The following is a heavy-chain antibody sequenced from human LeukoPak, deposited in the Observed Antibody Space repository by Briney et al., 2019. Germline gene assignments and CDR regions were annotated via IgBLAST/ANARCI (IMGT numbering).Heavy chain of an antibody. J-gene: IGHJ4*02. CDR2: IKQDGSEK. Sequence: GGSLRLSCAASGFTFSSYWMSWVRQAPGKGLEWVANIKQDGSEKKYVDSVKGRFTISRDNAKNSLYLQVNSLRVEDTAVYYCAKDRSVGTGSGWFYYFDYWGQGTLVTVSS. CDR3: AKDRSVGTGSGWFYYFDY. V-gene: IGHV3-7*01. CDR1: GFTFSSYW. D-gene: IGHD6-19*01.